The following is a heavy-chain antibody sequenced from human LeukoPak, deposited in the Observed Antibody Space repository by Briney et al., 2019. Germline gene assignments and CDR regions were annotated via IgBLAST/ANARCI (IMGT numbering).Heavy chain of an antibody. CDR2: ISDNGATT. J-gene: IGHJ6*04. CDR3: AELGITMIGGV. Sequence: GGSLRLSCAASGFSFSRYAMHWVRQAPGKGLEYVSVISDNGATTYYADSVKGRFTISRDNAKNSLYLQMNSLRAEDTAVYYCAELGITMIGGVWGKGTTVTISS. CDR1: GFSFSRYA. V-gene: IGHV3-64*04. D-gene: IGHD3-10*02.